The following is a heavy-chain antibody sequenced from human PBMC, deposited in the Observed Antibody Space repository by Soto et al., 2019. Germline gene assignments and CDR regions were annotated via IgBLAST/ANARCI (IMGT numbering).Heavy chain of an antibody. CDR3: ARDKARGGYYYGSGSYPPTGY. D-gene: IGHD3-10*01. Sequence: GGSLRLSCAASGFTFSSYGMHWVRQAPGKGLEWVAVIWYDGSNKYYADSVKGRFTISRDNSKNTLYLQMNSLRAEDTAVYYCARDKARGGYYYGSGSYPPTGYWGQGTLVTVSS. CDR1: GFTFSSYG. J-gene: IGHJ4*02. CDR2: IWYDGSNK. V-gene: IGHV3-33*01.